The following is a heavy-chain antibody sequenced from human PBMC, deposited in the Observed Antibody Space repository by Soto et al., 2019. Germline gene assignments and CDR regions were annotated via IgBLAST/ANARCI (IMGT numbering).Heavy chain of an antibody. CDR1: GFSFSDHY. Sequence: PGGSLRLSCAASGFSFSDHYMDWVRQAPGKGLEWVGRTRNKANSYTTEYAASVKGRFTISRDDSQNSVYLQMNSLKTEDTAVYYCVRGPAARLGEFSYYGLDVWGQGTTVTVSS. J-gene: IGHJ6*02. CDR2: TRNKANSYTT. CDR3: VRGPAARLGEFSYYGLDV. V-gene: IGHV3-72*01. D-gene: IGHD3-16*01.